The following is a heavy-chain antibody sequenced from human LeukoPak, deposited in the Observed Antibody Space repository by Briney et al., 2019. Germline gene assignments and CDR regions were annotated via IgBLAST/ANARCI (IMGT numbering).Heavy chain of an antibody. Sequence: ASVKVSCKASGYTLTGYYMHWVRQAPGQGLEWMGWINPNSGGTNYAQKFQGRVTMTRDTSISTAYMELSRLRSDDTAVYYCARDRLFLSYYTTSSDAFDIWGQGTMVTVSS. CDR1: GYTLTGYY. D-gene: IGHD3-10*01. CDR3: ARDRLFLSYYTTSSDAFDI. CDR2: INPNSGGT. J-gene: IGHJ3*02. V-gene: IGHV1-2*02.